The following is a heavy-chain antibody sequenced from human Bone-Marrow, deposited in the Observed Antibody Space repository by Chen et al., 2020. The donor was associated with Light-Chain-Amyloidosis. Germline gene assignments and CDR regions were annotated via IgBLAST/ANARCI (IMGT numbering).Heavy chain of an antibody. J-gene: IGHJ3*01. Sequence: QLQLQESGPGLVEPSQTLSLTCTVSGASIISSEYYWGWMRQAPGKGLEWIGSIFRGDITYYTSSLKSRFTLSVDTSNNHISLRLRSVTAGDTAIYYCARGPSEVEWGVVVGAFTFDFWGQGTMVTVSP. V-gene: IGHV4-39*07. D-gene: IGHD2-15*01. CDR3: ARGPSEVEWGVVVGAFTFDF. CDR1: GASIISSEYY. CDR2: IFRGDIT.